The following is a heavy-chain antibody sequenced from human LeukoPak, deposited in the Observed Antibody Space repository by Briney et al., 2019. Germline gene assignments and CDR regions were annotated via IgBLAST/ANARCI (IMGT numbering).Heavy chain of an antibody. CDR3: AMPFGAIDY. J-gene: IGHJ4*02. D-gene: IGHD3-10*01. V-gene: IGHV3-30-3*01. Sequence: GGSLRLSCAASGFTFSSYAMHWVRQAPGKGLEWVAVISYDGSNKYYADSVKGRFTISRDNSKNTLYLQMNSLRAEDLAVYYCAMPFGAIDYWGQGTLVTVSS. CDR1: GFTFSSYA. CDR2: ISYDGSNK.